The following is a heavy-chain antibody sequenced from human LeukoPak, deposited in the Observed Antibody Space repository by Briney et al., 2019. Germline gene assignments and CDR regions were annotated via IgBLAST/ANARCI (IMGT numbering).Heavy chain of an antibody. CDR2: ISSSSSYI. J-gene: IGHJ5*02. Sequence: GSLRLSCAASGFTFSSYSMNWVRQAPGKGLEWVSSISSSSSYIYYADSVKGRFTISRDNAKNSLYLQMNSLRAEDTAVYYCASAPGFSSSTTRGLRLDPWGQGTLVTVSS. CDR3: ASAPGFSSSTTRGLRLDP. V-gene: IGHV3-21*01. CDR1: GFTFSSYS. D-gene: IGHD2-2*01.